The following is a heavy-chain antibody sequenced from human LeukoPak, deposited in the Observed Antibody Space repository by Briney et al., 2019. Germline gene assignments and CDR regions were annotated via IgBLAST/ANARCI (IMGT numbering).Heavy chain of an antibody. CDR2: INPNSGGT. Sequence: ASVKVSCKTSGYTFTGYYMHWVRQAPGQGLEWMGRINPNSGGTNYAQKFQGRVTMTRDTSISTAYMELSRLRSDDTAVYYCAREYYDILTGYYIDYWGQGTLVTVSS. V-gene: IGHV1-2*06. CDR1: GYTFTGYY. CDR3: AREYYDILTGYYIDY. J-gene: IGHJ4*02. D-gene: IGHD3-9*01.